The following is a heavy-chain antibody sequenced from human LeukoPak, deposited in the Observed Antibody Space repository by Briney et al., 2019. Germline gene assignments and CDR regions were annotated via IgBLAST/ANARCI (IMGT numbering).Heavy chain of an antibody. J-gene: IGHJ3*02. CDR2: IWYDGSNK. Sequence: GGSLRLSCAASGFTFSNYGMHWVRQAPGKGLEWVAVIWYDGSNKYYADSVKGRFTISRDNSKNTLYLQMNSLRAEDTAVYYCARDRGPYCGGDCFSGDAFDIWGQGTMVTVSS. CDR1: GFTFSNYG. V-gene: IGHV3-33*08. CDR3: ARDRGPYCGGDCFSGDAFDI. D-gene: IGHD2-21*02.